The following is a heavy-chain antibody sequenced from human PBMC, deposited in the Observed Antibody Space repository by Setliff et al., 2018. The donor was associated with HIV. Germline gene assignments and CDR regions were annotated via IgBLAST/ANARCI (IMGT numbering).Heavy chain of an antibody. CDR1: GGSISSSSYY. J-gene: IGHJ4*02. Sequence: PSETLSLTCTVSGGSISSSSYYWGWIRQPPGKGLEWIGSMRYSGSTYYNPSLKSRLTISLDTSKNQFSLNLSSVTAADTAVYYCASRAVAAFDYWGQGTLVTVSS. CDR2: MRYSGST. D-gene: IGHD6-19*01. CDR3: ASRAVAAFDY. V-gene: IGHV4-39*07.